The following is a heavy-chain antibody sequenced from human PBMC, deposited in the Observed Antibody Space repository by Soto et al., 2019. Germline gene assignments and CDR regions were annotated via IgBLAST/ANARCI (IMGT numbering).Heavy chain of an antibody. CDR3: AKVRASYLSASYFYYGLDV. J-gene: IGHJ6*02. D-gene: IGHD3-10*01. V-gene: IGHV3-23*01. CDR1: GFTFSHYV. CDR2: ISGSGSSV. Sequence: GGSLKLSCAASGFTFSHYVLSWVRQSPERGLEWVSSISGSGSSVYVADSVRGRFIMSRDLSTNTVSLQMNSLRAEDTAVYYCAKVRASYLSASYFYYGLDVWGQGTTVTVSS.